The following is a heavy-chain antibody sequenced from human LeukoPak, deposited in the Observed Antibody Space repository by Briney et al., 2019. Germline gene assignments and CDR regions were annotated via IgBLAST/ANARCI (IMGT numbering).Heavy chain of an antibody. V-gene: IGHV4-39*01. D-gene: IGHD4/OR15-4a*01. CDR2: IYYSGST. J-gene: IGHJ6*02. CDR3: GRHQTMYYGMDV. Sequence: TFSSYAMSWVRQAPGKGLEWIGSIYYSGSTYYNPSLKSRVTISVDTSKNQFSLKLGSVTAADTAVYYCGRHQTMYYGMDVWGQGTTVSVSS. CDR1: TFSSYA.